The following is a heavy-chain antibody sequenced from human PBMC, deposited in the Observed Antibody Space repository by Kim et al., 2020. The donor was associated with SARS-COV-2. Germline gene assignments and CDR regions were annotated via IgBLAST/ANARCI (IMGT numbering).Heavy chain of an antibody. V-gene: IGHV3-30*04. CDR2: ISYDGSNK. CDR3: ARDPGYDSLTGPRLSWYFDL. J-gene: IGHJ2*01. D-gene: IGHD3-9*01. Sequence: GGSLRLSCAASGFTFSSYAMHWVRQAPGKGLEWVAVISYDGSNKYYADSVKGRFTISRDNSKNTLYLQMNSLRAEDTAVYYCARDPGYDSLTGPRLSWYFDLWGRGTLVTVSS. CDR1: GFTFSSYA.